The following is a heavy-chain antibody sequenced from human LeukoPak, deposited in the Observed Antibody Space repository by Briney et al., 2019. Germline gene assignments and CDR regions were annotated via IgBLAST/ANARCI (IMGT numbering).Heavy chain of an antibody. J-gene: IGHJ3*01. D-gene: IGHD3-22*01. CDR2: IYYSGST. Sequence: PSETLSLTCTVSGGSISGYYWSWIRQSPGKGLMWIGYIYYSGSTNYNPSLKSRVTISVDVSRNQFSLKLASVTATDTALYYCARHFTYSYDTNGDPRDVFDVWGQGTVVTVSS. CDR1: GGSISGYY. V-gene: IGHV4-59*08. CDR3: ARHFTYSYDTNGDPRDVFDV.